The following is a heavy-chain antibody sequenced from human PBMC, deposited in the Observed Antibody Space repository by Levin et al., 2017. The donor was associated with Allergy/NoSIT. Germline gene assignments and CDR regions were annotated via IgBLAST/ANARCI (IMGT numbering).Heavy chain of an antibody. CDR2: IDHSGST. CDR3: ASSPHGYSYDFDY. J-gene: IGHJ4*02. Sequence: SQTLSLTCAVYGGSFSDYYWSWIRQAPGKGLAWIGEIDHSGSTSYNPSLKSRVTISVDTSKNQFSLKLSPVTAADTALYYCASSPHGYSYDFDYWGQGTLVTVSS. CDR1: GGSFSDYY. D-gene: IGHD5-18*01. V-gene: IGHV4-34*01.